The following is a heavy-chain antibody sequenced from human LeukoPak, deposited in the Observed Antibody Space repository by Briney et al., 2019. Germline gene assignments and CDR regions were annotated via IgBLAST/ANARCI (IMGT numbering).Heavy chain of an antibody. V-gene: IGHV4-39*01. CDR2: MYCSGRT. D-gene: IGHD2-21*02. CDR3: ARQMAVTASDY. CDR1: GASISSSSYY. Sequence: SETLSLTCTVSGASISSSSYYWGWIRQPPGKGLEWIGSMYCSGRTYYNPSLKSRVTISVDTSKNQFSLRLTSVTDADTGVYYCARQMAVTASDYWGQGTLVTVSS. J-gene: IGHJ4*02.